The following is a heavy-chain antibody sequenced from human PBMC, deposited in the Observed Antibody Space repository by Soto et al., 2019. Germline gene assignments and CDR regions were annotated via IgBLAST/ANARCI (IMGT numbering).Heavy chain of an antibody. V-gene: IGHV4-34*01. CDR1: GGSFSGYY. J-gene: IGHJ5*02. Sequence: QVQLQQWGAGLLKPSETLSLTCAVYGGSFSGYYWSWIRQPPGKGLEWIGEINHSGSTNYNPSLKSRFTISVDTSKNQFSLKLSSVTAADTAVYYCARLVSYDFWSGPQEENWFDPWGQGTLVTVSS. CDR2: INHSGST. D-gene: IGHD3-3*01. CDR3: ARLVSYDFWSGPQEENWFDP.